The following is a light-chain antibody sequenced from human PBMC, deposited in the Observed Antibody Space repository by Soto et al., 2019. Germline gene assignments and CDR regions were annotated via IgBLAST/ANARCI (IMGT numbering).Light chain of an antibody. CDR1: QSVLYSSNNKNY. CDR2: WAA. Sequence: DIVMTQSPDSLAVSLGERATINCKSSQSVLYSSNNKNYLAWYQQKPGQPPKLLIYWAATRDSAVPDRFSGSESGKDFSLTISSLQADDVAVYYCQQYCRPWTFGQGTKVEIK. V-gene: IGKV4-1*01. J-gene: IGKJ1*01. CDR3: QQYCRPWT.